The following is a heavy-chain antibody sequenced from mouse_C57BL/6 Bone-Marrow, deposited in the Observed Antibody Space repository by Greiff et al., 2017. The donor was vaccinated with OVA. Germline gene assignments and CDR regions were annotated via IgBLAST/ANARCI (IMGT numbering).Heavy chain of an antibody. D-gene: IGHD1-1*01. CDR3: VRLRFTTGGAMDY. V-gene: IGHV10-1*01. CDR1: GFSFNTYA. CDR2: IRSKSNNYAT. J-gene: IGHJ4*01. Sequence: EVQVVESGGGLVQPKGSLKLSCAASGFSFNTYAMNWVRQAPGKGLEWVARIRSKSNNYATYYADSVKDRFTISRDDSESMLYLQMNNLKTEDTAMYYCVRLRFTTGGAMDYWGQGTSVTVSS.